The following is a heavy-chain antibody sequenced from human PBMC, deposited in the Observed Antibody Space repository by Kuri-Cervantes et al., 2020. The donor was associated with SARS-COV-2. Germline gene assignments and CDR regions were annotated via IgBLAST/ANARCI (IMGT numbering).Heavy chain of an antibody. V-gene: IGHV1-2*02. CDR3: ARVTGIYSYGPPHFDY. CDR1: GGTFSSYA. J-gene: IGHJ4*02. CDR2: INPNSGGT. Sequence: ASVQVSCKASGGTFSSYAISWVRQAPGQGLEWMEWINPNSGGTNYAQKFQGRVTMTRDTSISTAYMELSRLRSDDTAVYYCARVTGIYSYGPPHFDYWGQGTLVTVSS. D-gene: IGHD5-18*01.